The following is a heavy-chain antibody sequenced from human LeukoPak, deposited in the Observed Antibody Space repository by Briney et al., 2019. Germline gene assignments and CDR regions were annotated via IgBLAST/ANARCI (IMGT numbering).Heavy chain of an antibody. Sequence: SETLSLTCTVSGGSISSYYWSWIRQPPGKGLEWIGEINHSGSTNYNPSLKSRVTISVDTSKNQFSLKLSSVTAADTAVYYCARGRLPAPYWGQGTLVTVSS. CDR2: INHSGST. D-gene: IGHD3-16*01. CDR3: ARGRLPAPY. CDR1: GGSISSYY. J-gene: IGHJ4*02. V-gene: IGHV4-34*01.